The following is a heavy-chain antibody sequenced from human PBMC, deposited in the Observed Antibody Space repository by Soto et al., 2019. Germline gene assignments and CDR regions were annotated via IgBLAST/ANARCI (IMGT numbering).Heavy chain of an antibody. D-gene: IGHD2-2*01. Sequence: GASVKVSCKASGYTFTSYDINWVRQATGQGLEWMGWMNPNSGNTGYAQKFQGRVTMTRNTSISTAYMELSSLRSEDSAVYYCAIVRYCSSTSCYASLEYNWFDPWGQGTLVTVSS. CDR1: GYTFTSYD. J-gene: IGHJ5*02. CDR2: MNPNSGNT. V-gene: IGHV1-8*01. CDR3: AIVRYCSSTSCYASLEYNWFDP.